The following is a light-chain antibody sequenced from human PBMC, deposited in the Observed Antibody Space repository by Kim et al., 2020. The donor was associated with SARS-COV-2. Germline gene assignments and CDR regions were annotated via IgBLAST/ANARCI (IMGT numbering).Light chain of an antibody. J-gene: IGKJ1*01. CDR1: QSGSSIY. V-gene: IGKV3-20*01. Sequence: RTTRPSRASQSGSSIYLAWYQQRPGQAPRLLIHGASSRATGIPVRFSGSGSGTDFTLTISRLEPEDFAVYYCQQYCSSPITFGQGTKVEIK. CDR3: QQYCSSPIT. CDR2: GAS.